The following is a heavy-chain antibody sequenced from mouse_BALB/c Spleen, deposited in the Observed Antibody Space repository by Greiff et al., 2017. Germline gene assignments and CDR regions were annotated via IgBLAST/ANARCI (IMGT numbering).Heavy chain of an antibody. D-gene: IGHD5-1*01. V-gene: IGHV1-7*01. CDR1: GYTFTSYW. J-gene: IGHJ4*01. CDR3: ARYPYAMDY. CDR2: INPSTGYT. Sequence: VQLQQSGAELAKTGASVKMSCKASGYTFTSYWMHWVKQRPGQGLEWIGYINPSTGYTEYNQKFKDKATLTADKSSSTAYMQLSSLTSEDSAVYYCARYPYAMDYWGQGTSVTVSS.